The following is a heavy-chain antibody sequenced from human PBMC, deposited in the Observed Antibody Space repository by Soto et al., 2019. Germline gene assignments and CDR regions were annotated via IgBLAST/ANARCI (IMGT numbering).Heavy chain of an antibody. CDR2: ISYDGSNK. J-gene: IGHJ4*02. V-gene: IGHV3-30-3*01. CDR1: GFTFSSYA. CDR3: EGIGGRNLY. D-gene: IGHD2-15*01. Sequence: QVQLVESGGGVVQPGRSLRLSCAASGFTFSSYAMHWVRQAPGKGLEWVAVISYDGSNKYYADSVKGRFTISRDNSKNTLYLQMNSLRAEDTAVYYCEGIGGRNLYWGQGTLVTVSS.